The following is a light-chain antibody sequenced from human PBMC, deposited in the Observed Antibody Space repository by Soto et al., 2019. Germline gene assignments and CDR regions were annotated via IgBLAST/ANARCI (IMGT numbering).Light chain of an antibody. J-gene: IGKJ1*01. V-gene: IGKV1-39*01. CDR1: QSIRSN. CDR2: AAS. CDR3: QQYDNWPWT. Sequence: DIQLTQSPSSLSASVGDRVTITCRASQSIRSNLNWYQQKPGKAPKLLIYAASSLHSGVPSRFSGSGSGTDFTLTISSLQPEDFAVYYCQQYDNWPWTFGQGTKVDIK.